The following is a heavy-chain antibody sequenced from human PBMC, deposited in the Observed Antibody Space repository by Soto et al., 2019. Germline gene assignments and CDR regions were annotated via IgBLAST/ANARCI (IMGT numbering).Heavy chain of an antibody. CDR2: INAGNGNT. D-gene: IGHD2-15*01. V-gene: IGHV1-3*01. Sequence: GASVKVSCKASGYTFTSYAMHWVRQAPGQRLEWMGWINAGNGNTKYSQKFQGRVTITRDTSASTAYMELSSLRSEDTAVYYCARVAGYCSGGSCPEDYNWFDPWGQGTLVTVSS. CDR3: ARVAGYCSGGSCPEDYNWFDP. CDR1: GYTFTSYA. J-gene: IGHJ5*02.